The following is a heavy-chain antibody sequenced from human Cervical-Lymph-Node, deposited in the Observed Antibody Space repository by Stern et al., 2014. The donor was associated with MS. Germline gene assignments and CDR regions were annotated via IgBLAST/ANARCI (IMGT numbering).Heavy chain of an antibody. D-gene: IGHD1-1*01. J-gene: IGHJ4*02. CDR2: IIPVVGTA. V-gene: IGHV1-69*01. Sequence: VQLEESGAEVRKPGSSVKVSCKASGGTFSRYGISWVRQAPGQGLEWMGGIIPVVGTADYAEQFQGRVTITADGSTSTAYMELSSLTSADTAVYYCARGPYNRDFFEYWGQGTLVTVPS. CDR3: ARGPYNRDFFEY. CDR1: GGTFSRYG.